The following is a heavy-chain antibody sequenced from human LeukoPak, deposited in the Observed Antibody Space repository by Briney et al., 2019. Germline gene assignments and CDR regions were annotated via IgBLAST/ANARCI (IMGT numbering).Heavy chain of an antibody. Sequence: PGGSLRLSCAASGFTFSSYWMSWVRQAPGKGLEWVANIKQDGSEKYYVDSVKGRFTISRDNAKNSLYLQMNSLRVEDTAVYYCARDRYYESSGYYYSDYWGQGTLVTVSS. CDR2: IKQDGSEK. CDR1: GFTFSSYW. CDR3: ARDRYYESSGYYYSDY. D-gene: IGHD3-22*01. V-gene: IGHV3-7*01. J-gene: IGHJ4*02.